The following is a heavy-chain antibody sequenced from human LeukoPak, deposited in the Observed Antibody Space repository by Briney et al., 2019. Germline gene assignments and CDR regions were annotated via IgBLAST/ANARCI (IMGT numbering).Heavy chain of an antibody. D-gene: IGHD3-3*01. CDR3: AKETYYDFWSGLGY. CDR1: GFTFSSYW. CDR2: IKQDGSEK. Sequence: PGGSLRLSCAASGFTFSSYWMSWVRQAPGKGLEWVANIKQDGSEKYYVDSVKGRFTISRDNAKNSLYLQMNSLRAEDTAVYYCAKETYYDFWSGLGYWGQGTLVTVSS. V-gene: IGHV3-7*03. J-gene: IGHJ4*02.